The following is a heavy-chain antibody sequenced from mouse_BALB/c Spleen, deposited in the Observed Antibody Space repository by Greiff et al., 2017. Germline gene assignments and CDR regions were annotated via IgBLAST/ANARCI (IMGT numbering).Heavy chain of an antibody. D-gene: IGHD2-4*01. CDR2: ISSGSSTI. CDR1: GFTFSSFG. V-gene: IGHV5-17*02. CDR3: ARAGDYDVPYAMDY. J-gene: IGHJ4*01. Sequence: EVKLVESGGGLVQPGGSRKLSCAASGFTFSSFGMHWVRQAPEKGLEWVAYISSGSSTIYYADTVKGRFTISRDNPKNTLFLQMTSLRSEDTAMYYCARAGDYDVPYAMDYWGQGTSVTVSS.